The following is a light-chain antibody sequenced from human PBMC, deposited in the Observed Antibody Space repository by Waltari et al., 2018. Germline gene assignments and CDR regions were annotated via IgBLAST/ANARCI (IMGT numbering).Light chain of an antibody. CDR1: SSDVGSYHL. J-gene: IGLJ3*02. CDR2: EGS. Sequence: QSALTPPASVSGSPGQSITISCTGTSSDVGSYHLVSWYQQHPGKAPKRMIYEGSKRPSGVSNRFSGSKSGNTASLTISGLQAEDEADYYCCSYAGSSSQVFGGGTKLTVL. CDR3: CSYAGSSSQV. V-gene: IGLV2-23*01.